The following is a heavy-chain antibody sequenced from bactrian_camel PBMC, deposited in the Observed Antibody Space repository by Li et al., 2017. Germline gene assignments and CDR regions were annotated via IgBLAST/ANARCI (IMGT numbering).Heavy chain of an antibody. Sequence: VQLVESGGGSVQVGGSLRLSCVASGDTISRYCMGWFRQIPDKEREGVAGIESDGSTSYADSVKGRFTSSQDGPKNTLSLQMNSLKPEDTAVYYCAADAGWLGPVRCGASDFGYWGQGTQVTVS. V-gene: IGHV3S55*01. CDR3: AADAGWLGPVRCGASDFGY. CDR1: GDTISRYC. CDR2: IESDGST. J-gene: IGHJ6*01. D-gene: IGHD1*01.